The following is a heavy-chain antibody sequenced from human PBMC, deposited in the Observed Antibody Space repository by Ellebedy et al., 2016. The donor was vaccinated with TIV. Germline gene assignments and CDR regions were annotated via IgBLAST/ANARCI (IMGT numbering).Heavy chain of an antibody. CDR3: AKTRGYNYGYSDY. J-gene: IGHJ4*02. Sequence: GESLKISCAASGFTFSSYSMNWARQAPGKGLEWVSYISSSSSTIDYADSVKGRFTISRNDAKNSLYLQMNTLRAEDTAVYYCAKTRGYNYGYSDYWGQGTLVTVSS. CDR2: ISSSSSTI. V-gene: IGHV3-48*04. CDR1: GFTFSSYS. D-gene: IGHD5-18*01.